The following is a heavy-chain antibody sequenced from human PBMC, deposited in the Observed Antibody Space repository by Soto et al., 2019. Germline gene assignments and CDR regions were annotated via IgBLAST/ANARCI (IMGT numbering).Heavy chain of an antibody. D-gene: IGHD3-3*01. J-gene: IGHJ5*02. CDR2: IYYSGST. CDR3: ARVAITIFGVVMAYWFDP. V-gene: IGHV4-30-4*01. CDR1: GGSISSGDYY. Sequence: SETLSLTCTVSGGSISSGDYYWSWIRQPPGKGLEWIGYIYYSGSTYYNPSLKSRVTISVDTSKNQFSLKLSSVTAADTAVYYCARVAITIFGVVMAYWFDPWGQGTLVTVSS.